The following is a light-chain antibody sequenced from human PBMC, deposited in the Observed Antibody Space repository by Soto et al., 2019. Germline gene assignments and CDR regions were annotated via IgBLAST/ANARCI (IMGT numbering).Light chain of an antibody. V-gene: IGLV1-44*01. CDR2: DNH. CDR3: AAWV. Sequence: QSVLTQPPSASGTPGQRVTFSCSGSSSNIGINTVNWYQQLPGTAPQLLISDNHRRPSGVPDRFSGSKSGTSASLAISGLQSEAEATYFCAAWVFGTGTKVTVL. J-gene: IGLJ1*01. CDR1: SSNIGINT.